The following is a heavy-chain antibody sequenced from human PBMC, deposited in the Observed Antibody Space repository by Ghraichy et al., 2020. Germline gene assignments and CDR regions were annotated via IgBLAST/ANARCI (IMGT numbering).Heavy chain of an antibody. Sequence: GGSLRLSCAASGFTFSRFWMNWVRQAPGQGLEWVANIKEDGSEKNYVDSVKGRFTISRDNAQNSVWLQMNSLRAEDTAVYYCTRGGDFSGLYASYSWGQGTLVTVSS. CDR2: IKEDGSEK. V-gene: IGHV3-7*03. D-gene: IGHD6-19*01. CDR1: GFTFSRFW. J-gene: IGHJ4*02. CDR3: TRGGDFSGLYASYS.